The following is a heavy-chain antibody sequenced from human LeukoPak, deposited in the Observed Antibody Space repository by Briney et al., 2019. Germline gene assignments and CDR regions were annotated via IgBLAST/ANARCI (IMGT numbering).Heavy chain of an antibody. D-gene: IGHD2-15*01. CDR3: ALHVDTIAYSKIAQIYFQQ. CDR2: LYTGGSS. CDR1: GFSVTDNY. Sequence: GGSLRLSCGASGFSVTDNYMSWVRQAPGEGLEWVSVLYTGGSSYYADSVKGRFTISRDRSSNTLFLQMKNLRAEDTAIYYCALHVDTIAYSKIAQIYFQQWGQGTRVTVSS. V-gene: IGHV3-66*01. J-gene: IGHJ1*01.